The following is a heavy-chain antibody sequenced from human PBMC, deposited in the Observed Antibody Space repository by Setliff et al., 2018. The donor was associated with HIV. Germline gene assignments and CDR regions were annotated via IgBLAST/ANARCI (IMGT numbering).Heavy chain of an antibody. Sequence: HPGGSLRLSCAASGFTFRSYEMNWVRQAPGKGLEWVSHIGSSGNTINYADSVEGRFTISRDNSRNTLYLQMNSLRADDKAVYYCSREYPPGIYCGYGVCQPNWFDTWGQGTLVTVSS. J-gene: IGHJ5*02. CDR3: SREYPPGIYCGYGVCQPNWFDT. D-gene: IGHD2-8*01. CDR1: GFTFRSYE. CDR2: IGSSGNTI. V-gene: IGHV3-48*03.